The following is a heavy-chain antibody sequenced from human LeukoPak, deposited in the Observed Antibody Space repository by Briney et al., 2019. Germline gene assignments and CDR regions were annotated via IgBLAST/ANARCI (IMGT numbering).Heavy chain of an antibody. D-gene: IGHD2-21*01. CDR2: VYASATT. J-gene: IGHJ5*01. Sequence: SETLSPTCPVAGASIGTIFWSWIRQPDGKRREWYGRVYASATTYYNPSLRSRVNFSIDTSNNQFSVSLISVTAADAAVYYCAKTHCGGGSCDEFASWGQGILVTVSS. CDR1: GASIGTIF. V-gene: IGHV4-4*07. CDR3: AKTHCGGGSCDEFAS.